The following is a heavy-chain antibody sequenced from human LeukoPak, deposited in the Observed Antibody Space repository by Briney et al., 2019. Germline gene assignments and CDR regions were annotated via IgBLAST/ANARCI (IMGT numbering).Heavy chain of an antibody. CDR1: GGSFSGYY. V-gene: IGHV4-34*01. J-gene: IGHJ2*01. CDR3: ARGGSGSSWYRNYWYFDL. CDR2: INHSGST. Sequence: SETLSLTCAVYGGSFSGYYWSWICQPPGKGLEWIGEINHSGSTNYNPSLKSRVTISVDTSKNQFSLKLSSVTAADTAVYYCARGGSGSSWYRNYWYFDLWGRGTLVTVSS. D-gene: IGHD6-13*01.